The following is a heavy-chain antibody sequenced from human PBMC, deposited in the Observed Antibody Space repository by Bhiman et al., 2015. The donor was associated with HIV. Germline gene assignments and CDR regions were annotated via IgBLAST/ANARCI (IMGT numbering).Heavy chain of an antibody. Sequence: VQLVDSGGGLVQPGGSLRLSCAASGFTFSDHHMSWIRQAPGKGLEWVSYISSRGRNIYYADSVKGRFTISRDNAKNSLYLQMNSLRAEDTAVYYCAGPGGDFWSGYYTGGAMDVWGKGTTVTVSS. CDR3: AGPGGDFWSGYYTGGAMDV. CDR2: ISSRGRNI. D-gene: IGHD3-3*01. J-gene: IGHJ6*03. V-gene: IGHV3-11*04. CDR1: GFTFSDHH.